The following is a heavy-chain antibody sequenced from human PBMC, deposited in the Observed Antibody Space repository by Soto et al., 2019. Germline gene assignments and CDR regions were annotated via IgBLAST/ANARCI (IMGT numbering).Heavy chain of an antibody. CDR2: IYYSGST. D-gene: IGHD1-1*01. CDR3: ARAIYKIGPFDY. V-gene: IGHV4-61*01. Sequence: SETLSLTCTVSGGSVSSGSYYWSWIRQPPGKGLEWIGYIYYSGSTNYNPSLKSRVTISVDTSKNQFSLKLSSVTAADTAVYYCARAIYKIGPFDYWGQGTLVTVSS. J-gene: IGHJ4*02. CDR1: GGSVSSGSYY.